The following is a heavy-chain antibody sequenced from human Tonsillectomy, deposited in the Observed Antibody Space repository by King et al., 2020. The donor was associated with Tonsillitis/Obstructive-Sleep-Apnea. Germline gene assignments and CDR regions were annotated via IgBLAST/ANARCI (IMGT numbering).Heavy chain of an antibody. V-gene: IGHV3-23*04. CDR3: ARIVGDITGPNWFDP. Sequence: VQLVESGGGLVQPGGSLRLSCAASGFSFSTYAMTWGRQAPGEGLEWVSAISATGGSTYYANSVKGRFTISRDNSKNTLSLQMNSLRAEDTAVYYCARIVGDITGPNWFDPWGQGTLVTVSS. CDR2: ISATGGST. J-gene: IGHJ5*02. D-gene: IGHD1-20*01. CDR1: GFSFSTYA.